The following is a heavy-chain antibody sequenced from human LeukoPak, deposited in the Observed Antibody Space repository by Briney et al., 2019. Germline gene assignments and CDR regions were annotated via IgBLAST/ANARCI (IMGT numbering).Heavy chain of an antibody. V-gene: IGHV1-46*03. CDR2: INPSGGST. Sequence: ASVKVSCKASGYTFTSYYMHWVRQAPGQGLEWMGIINPSGGSTSYVQKFQGRVTMTRDTSTSTVYMELSSLRSEDTAVYYCARGPYLSYYYDSSGSPGAFDIWGQGTMVTVSS. D-gene: IGHD3-22*01. CDR3: ARGPYLSYYYDSSGSPGAFDI. J-gene: IGHJ3*02. CDR1: GYTFTSYY.